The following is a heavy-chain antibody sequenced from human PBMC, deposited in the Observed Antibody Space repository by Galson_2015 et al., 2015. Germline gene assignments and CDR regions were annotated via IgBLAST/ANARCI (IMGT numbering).Heavy chain of an antibody. CDR2: ISGSGGST. Sequence: SLRLSCAASGFTFKSYAVSWVRQAPGKGLEWISVISGSGGSTYYADSVKGRFTISRDNSKNTLYLQMNSLRVEDTAVYYCAKDAIAAAGTIYFDYWGQGTLVIVSS. V-gene: IGHV3-23*01. J-gene: IGHJ4*02. D-gene: IGHD6-13*01. CDR1: GFTFKSYA. CDR3: AKDAIAAAGTIYFDY.